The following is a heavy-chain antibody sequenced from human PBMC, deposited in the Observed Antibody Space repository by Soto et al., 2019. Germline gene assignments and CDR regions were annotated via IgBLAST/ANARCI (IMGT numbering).Heavy chain of an antibody. V-gene: IGHV5-51*01. CDR2: TYPGDSDT. J-gene: IGHJ6*02. CDR1: GYGVTRYC. CDR3: ARSPFYGNSYYYYGMDV. Sequence: GESRNRSCNGSGYGVTRYCSGWVRRILRKGLEWMGITYPGDSDTRDSPSLQGQVTISADKSISTAYLQWSSLKASDTAMYYCARSPFYGNSYYYYGMDVWGQGTTVTVSS. D-gene: IGHD4-17*01.